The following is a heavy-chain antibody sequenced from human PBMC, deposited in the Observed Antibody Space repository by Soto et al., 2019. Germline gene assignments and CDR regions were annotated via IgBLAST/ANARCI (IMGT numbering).Heavy chain of an antibody. V-gene: IGHV3-23*01. D-gene: IGHD5-18*01. Sequence: GGSPRISCAASGFSFGDYGMSWVGQAPGKGLEWVSGISGTGSRTSYADSVRGRFTISRDNVNNTLSLQMDSLRAEDTAVYYCARGGRYTYGYGDYSYGMDVWGQGTTVTVSS. CDR3: ARGGRYTYGYGDYSYGMDV. CDR1: GFSFGDYG. CDR2: ISGTGSRT. J-gene: IGHJ6*02.